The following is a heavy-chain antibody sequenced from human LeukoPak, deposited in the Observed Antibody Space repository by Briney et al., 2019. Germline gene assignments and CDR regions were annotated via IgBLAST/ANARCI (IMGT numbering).Heavy chain of an antibody. CDR3: ARRLTTSQDLDY. CDR2: SNPNSGDT. V-gene: IGHV1-2*02. Sequence: ASVKVSCKASGYTFTGHYMYWVRQAPGQGLEWMGWSNPNSGDTNYAQKFQGRVTMTRDTSISTAYMDLNRLTSDDTAVYYCARRLTTSQDLDYWGQGTLVTVSS. J-gene: IGHJ4*02. CDR1: GYTFTGHY. D-gene: IGHD2-2*01.